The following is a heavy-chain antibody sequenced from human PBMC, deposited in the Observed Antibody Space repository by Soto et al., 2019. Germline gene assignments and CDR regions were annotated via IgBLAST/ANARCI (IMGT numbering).Heavy chain of an antibody. J-gene: IGHJ5*02. V-gene: IGHV4-59*06. Sequence: SETLSLTCTVSGGSISNFYWSWIRQHPGKGLEWIGYIYYSGSTYYNPSLKSRVTISVDTSKNQFSLKLSSVTAADTAVYYCARYFYSVDPWGQGTLVTVSS. CDR3: ARYFYSVDP. D-gene: IGHD3-9*01. CDR1: GGSISNFY. CDR2: IYYSGST.